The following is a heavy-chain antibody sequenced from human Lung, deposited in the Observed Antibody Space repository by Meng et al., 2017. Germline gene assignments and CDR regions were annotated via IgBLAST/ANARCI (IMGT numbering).Heavy chain of an antibody. J-gene: IGHJ4*02. V-gene: IGHV4-34*01. CDR1: GGSISGSY. CDR3: ARERHSTIIRGVIDF. D-gene: IGHD3-10*01. Sequence: GQLQQWGAGLLGPSENPAITCAVYGGSISGSYWSWIRQSPAKGLEWIGKINHGGSTNDNPSLESRVTISVDTPKNQFSLRLTSMTVADTAVYYCARERHSTIIRGVIDFWGQGALVTVSS. CDR2: INHGGST.